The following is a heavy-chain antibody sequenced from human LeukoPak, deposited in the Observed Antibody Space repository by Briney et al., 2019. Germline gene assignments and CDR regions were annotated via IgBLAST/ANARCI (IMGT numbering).Heavy chain of an antibody. CDR1: GFTFSSYS. J-gene: IGHJ4*02. CDR3: AKDSSYRGGRYSYGDY. V-gene: IGHV3-30*02. D-gene: IGHD5-18*01. CDR2: IRYDGSNK. Sequence: GGSLRLSCAASGFTFSSYSMNWVRQAPGKGLEWVAFIRYDGSNKYYADSVKGRFTISRDNSKNTLYLQMNSLRAEDTAVYYCAKDSSYRGGRYSYGDYWGQGTLVTVSS.